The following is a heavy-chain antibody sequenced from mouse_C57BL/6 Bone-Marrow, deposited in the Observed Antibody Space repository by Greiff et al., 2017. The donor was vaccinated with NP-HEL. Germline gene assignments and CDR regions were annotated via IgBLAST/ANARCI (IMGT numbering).Heavy chain of an antibody. D-gene: IGHD1-1*01. CDR2: IWWDDDK. CDR1: GFSLSTFGMG. CDR3: ARMGCITTVVATNGDY. V-gene: IGHV8-8*01. Sequence: QVTLKESGPGILQPSQTLSLTCSFSGFSLSTFGMGVGWIRQPSGKGLEWLALIWWDDDKYYNPALKSRLTISKDTSKNQVFLKIAHVDTADTATYYCARMGCITTVVATNGDYWGQGTTLTVSA. J-gene: IGHJ2*01.